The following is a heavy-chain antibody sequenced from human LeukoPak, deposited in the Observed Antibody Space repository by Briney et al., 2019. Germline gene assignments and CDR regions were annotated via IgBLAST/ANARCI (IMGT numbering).Heavy chain of an antibody. Sequence: PSETLSLTCAVYGGSFSGYYWSWIRQPPGKGLEWIGEINHSGSTNYNPSLKSRVTISVDTSKNQFSLKLSSVTAADTAVYYCARNRIGGRGYSTPRQRRIFDYWGQRTLVTVSS. J-gene: IGHJ4*02. CDR3: ARNRIGGRGYSTPRQRRIFDY. V-gene: IGHV4-34*01. D-gene: IGHD3-22*01. CDR2: INHSGST. CDR1: GGSFSGYY.